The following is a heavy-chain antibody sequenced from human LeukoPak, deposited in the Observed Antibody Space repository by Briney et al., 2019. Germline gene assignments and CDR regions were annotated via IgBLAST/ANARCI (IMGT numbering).Heavy chain of an antibody. V-gene: IGHV3-21*03. J-gene: IGHJ3*02. CDR1: GFTFSSYS. Sequence: GGSLRLSCAASGFTFSSYSMNWVRQAPGKGLEWVSSISSSSSYIYYADSVKGRFTISRDNAKNSLYLQMNSLRAEDTAVYYCARDQGYCSGGSCYSRAFDIWGQGTMVTVPS. CDR2: ISSSSSYI. D-gene: IGHD2-15*01. CDR3: ARDQGYCSGGSCYSRAFDI.